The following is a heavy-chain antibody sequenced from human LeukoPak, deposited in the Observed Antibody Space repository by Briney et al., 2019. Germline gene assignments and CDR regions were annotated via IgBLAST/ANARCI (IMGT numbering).Heavy chain of an antibody. CDR1: GFTFSTYW. CDR3: ARTPARAPVGAFDI. CDR2: IKQDGSEK. V-gene: IGHV3-7*01. Sequence: GGSLRLSCAASGFTFSTYWMTWVRQAPGKGLEWVANIKQDGSEKYSVDSVKGRFTISRDNAKSSLYLQMNSLKAEDTAAYYCARTPARAPVGAFDIWGQGTMVTVSS. J-gene: IGHJ3*02. D-gene: IGHD3-10*01.